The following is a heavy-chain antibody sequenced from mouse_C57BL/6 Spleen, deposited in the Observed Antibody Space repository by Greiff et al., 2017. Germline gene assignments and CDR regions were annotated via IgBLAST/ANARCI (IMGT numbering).Heavy chain of an antibody. J-gene: IGHJ3*01. CDR1: GYTFTSYW. CDR3: ARFTAHATTWFAY. CDR2: IHPTSGST. Sequence: QVQLQPPGAELVKPGASVKLSCKASGYTFTSYWMHWVKQRPGQGLEWIGMIHPTSGSTNYNEKFKSKATLTVDKSSSTAYMQLSSLTSEDSAVYYCARFTAHATTWFAYWGQGTLVTVSA. V-gene: IGHV1-64*01. D-gene: IGHD3-2*02.